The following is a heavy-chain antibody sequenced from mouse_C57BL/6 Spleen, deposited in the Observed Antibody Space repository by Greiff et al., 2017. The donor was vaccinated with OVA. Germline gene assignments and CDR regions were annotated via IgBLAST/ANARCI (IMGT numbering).Heavy chain of an antibody. Sequence: VQLQQSGPELVKPGASVKISCKASGYSFTDYNLNWVKQSNGKSLEWIGVINPNYGSTSYNQKFKGKATLTVDQSSSTAYMQLNSLTSEDSAVYYCANYYGSSYHYAKGYWGQGTTVTVSS. CDR3: ANYYGSSYHYAKGY. J-gene: IGHJ4*01. D-gene: IGHD1-1*01. CDR2: INPNYGST. V-gene: IGHV1-39*01. CDR1: GYSFTDYN.